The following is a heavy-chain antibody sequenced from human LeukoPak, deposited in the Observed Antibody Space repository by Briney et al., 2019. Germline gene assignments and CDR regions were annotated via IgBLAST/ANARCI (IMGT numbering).Heavy chain of an antibody. CDR2: MNPNSGNT. V-gene: IGHV1-8*03. Sequence: ASVKVSCKASGYTFTSYGISWVRQAPGQGLEWMGWMNPNSGNTGYAQKFQGRVTITRNTSISTAYMELSSLRSEDTAVYYCARFGRIAAAGLDYWGQGTLVTVSS. CDR3: ARFGRIAAAGLDY. CDR1: GYTFTSYG. D-gene: IGHD6-13*01. J-gene: IGHJ4*02.